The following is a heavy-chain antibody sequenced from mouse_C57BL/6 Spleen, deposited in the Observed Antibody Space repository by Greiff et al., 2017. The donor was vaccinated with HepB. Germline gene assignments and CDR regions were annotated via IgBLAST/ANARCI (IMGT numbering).Heavy chain of an antibody. Sequence: VESGEGLVKPGGSLKLSCAASGFTFSSYAMSWVRQTPEKRLEWVAYISSGGDYIYYADTVKGRFTISRDNARNTLYLQMSSLKSEDTAMYYCTSLYDGYFSYYAMDYWGQGTSVTVSS. CDR2: ISSGGDYI. D-gene: IGHD2-3*01. CDR3: TSLYDGYFSYYAMDY. CDR1: GFTFSSYA. J-gene: IGHJ4*01. V-gene: IGHV5-9-1*02.